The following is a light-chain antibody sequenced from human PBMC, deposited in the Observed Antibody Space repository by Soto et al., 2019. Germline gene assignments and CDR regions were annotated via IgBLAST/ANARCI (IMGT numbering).Light chain of an antibody. J-gene: IGKJ1*01. CDR2: KAS. CDR3: QQYNSDST. CDR1: QSISIW. Sequence: IQMTQSPSTLSASVGDRVTFTCRASQSISIWLAWYQQKPGKAPKLLIYKASSLESEVPSRFSGSGSGTEFTLTINSLQPDDSATYYCQQYNSDSTFGQGTKVEIK. V-gene: IGKV1-5*03.